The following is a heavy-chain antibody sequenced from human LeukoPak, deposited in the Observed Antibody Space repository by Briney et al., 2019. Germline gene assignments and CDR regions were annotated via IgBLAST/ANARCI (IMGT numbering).Heavy chain of an antibody. CDR2: IYTSGST. D-gene: IGHD1-26*01. CDR1: GGSISSYY. CDR3: ARDGDRKWADYYYGMDV. V-gene: IGHV4-4*07. Sequence: PSETLPFTCTVSGGSISSYYWSWIRQPAGKGLEWIGRIYTSGSTNYNPSLKSRVTMSVDTSKNQFSLKLSSVTAADTAVYYCARDGDRKWADYYYGMDVWGQGTTVTVSS. J-gene: IGHJ6*02.